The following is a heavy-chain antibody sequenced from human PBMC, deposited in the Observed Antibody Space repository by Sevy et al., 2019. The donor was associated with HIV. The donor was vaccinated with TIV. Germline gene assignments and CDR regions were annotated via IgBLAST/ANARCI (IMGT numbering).Heavy chain of an antibody. CDR2: INSDGSST. J-gene: IGHJ3*02. D-gene: IGHD1-1*01. V-gene: IGHV3-74*01. CDR3: ARDRPLTKGFDI. Sequence: GGSLRLSCAASGFTFSSYWMHWVRQAPGKGLVWVSRINSDGSSTSYADSVKGRFTISKDNAKNTLYLQMNSLRAEDTAVYYCARDRPLTKGFDIWGQGTMVTVSS. CDR1: GFTFSSYW.